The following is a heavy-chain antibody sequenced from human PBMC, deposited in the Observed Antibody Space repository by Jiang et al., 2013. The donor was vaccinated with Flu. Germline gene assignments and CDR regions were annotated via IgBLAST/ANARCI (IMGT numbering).Heavy chain of an antibody. J-gene: IGHJ2*01. V-gene: IGHV4-30-2*01. CDR1: GGSISSGGYS. Sequence: GSGLVKPSQTLSLTCAVSGGSISSGGYSWSWIRQPPGKGLEWIGYIYHSGSTYYNPSLKSRVTISVDRSKNQFSLKLSSVTAADTAVYYCARVPPGVWYFDLWGRGTLVTVSS. CDR3: ARVPPGVWYFDL. CDR2: IYHSGST.